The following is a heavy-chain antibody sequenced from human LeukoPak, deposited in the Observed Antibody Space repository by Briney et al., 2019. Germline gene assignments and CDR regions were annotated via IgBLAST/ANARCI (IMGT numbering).Heavy chain of an antibody. J-gene: IGHJ6*02. CDR1: GYSFTSYW. V-gene: IGHV5-51*01. CDR3: ARHGVHCRSTSCYLDV. D-gene: IGHD2-2*01. Sequence: GESLKISCKGSGYSFTSYWIGWVRQMPGKGLEWMGIIYPGDSDTRYSPSFQGQVTISADKSISTAYLQWSSLKASDTAMYYCARHGVHCRSTSCYLDVWRQGTTVTVS. CDR2: IYPGDSDT.